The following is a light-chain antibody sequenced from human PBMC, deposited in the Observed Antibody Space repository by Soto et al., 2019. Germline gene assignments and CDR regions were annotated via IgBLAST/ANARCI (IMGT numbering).Light chain of an antibody. CDR1: QSISSY. J-gene: IGKJ4*01. Sequence: DIQMTQSPSFLSASVGDRVTITCRASQSISSYLNWYQQKPGKAPKLLIYAASSLQSGVPSRFSGSGSGTDFTLTISSLQLEDFATYYCQCGYSTPSLTFGGGTKVEIK. CDR2: AAS. V-gene: IGKV1-39*02. CDR3: QCGYSTPSLT.